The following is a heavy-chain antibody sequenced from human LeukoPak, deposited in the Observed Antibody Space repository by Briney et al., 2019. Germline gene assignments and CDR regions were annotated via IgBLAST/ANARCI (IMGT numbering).Heavy chain of an antibody. CDR1: GGTFSSYA. D-gene: IGHD6-6*01. J-gene: IGHJ4*02. Sequence: GASVTVSCKASGGTFSSYAISWVQQAPGQGLEWMGGIIPIFGTANYAQKFQGRVTITTDESTSTAYMELSSLRSEDTAVYYCARSGSSSSTYYFDYWGQGTLVTVSS. V-gene: IGHV1-69*05. CDR3: ARSGSSSSTYYFDY. CDR2: IIPIFGTA.